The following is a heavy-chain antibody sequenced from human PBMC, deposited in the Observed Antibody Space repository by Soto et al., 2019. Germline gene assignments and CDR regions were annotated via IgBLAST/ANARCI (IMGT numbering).Heavy chain of an antibody. CDR1: GFSLSTFGMG. D-gene: IGHD5-18*01. Sequence: QITLKESGPTLVKPTQTLTLTCTFSGFSLSTFGMGVGWIRQPPGKALEWLALIYWNDDKRYSPSLNSRLTIAKDTSKNLVVLTMTNVDPVDAATYYCVNRHDSSPSDYWGQGTLVTVSS. V-gene: IGHV2-5*01. CDR2: IYWNDDK. CDR3: VNRHDSSPSDY. J-gene: IGHJ4*02.